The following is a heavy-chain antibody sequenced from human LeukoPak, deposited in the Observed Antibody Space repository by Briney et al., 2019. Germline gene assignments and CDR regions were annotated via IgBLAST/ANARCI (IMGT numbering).Heavy chain of an antibody. Sequence: GESLKISCKGSGYSFTTYWIGWVRQMPGKGLVWMGIIYPGNSDTRYSPSFQGQVTISADKSISTAYLQWSSLKASDTAMYYCASSYGDYLFDYWGQGALVTVSS. CDR2: IYPGNSDT. D-gene: IGHD4-17*01. V-gene: IGHV5-51*01. J-gene: IGHJ4*02. CDR3: ASSYGDYLFDY. CDR1: GYSFTTYW.